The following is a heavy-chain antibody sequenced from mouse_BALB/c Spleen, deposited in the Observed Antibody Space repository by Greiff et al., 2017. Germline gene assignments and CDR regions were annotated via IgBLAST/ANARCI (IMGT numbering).Heavy chain of an antibody. CDR1: GFTFSDYY. V-gene: IGHV5-4*02. CDR2: ISDGGSYT. CDR3: ARDGDDYDAMDY. Sequence: EVQLVESGGGLVKPGGSLKLSCAASGFTFSDYYMYWVRQTPEKRLEWVATISDGGSYTYYPDSVKGRFTISRDNAKNNLYLQMNSLKSEDTAMYYCARDGDDYDAMDYWGQGTSVTVSS. J-gene: IGHJ4*01.